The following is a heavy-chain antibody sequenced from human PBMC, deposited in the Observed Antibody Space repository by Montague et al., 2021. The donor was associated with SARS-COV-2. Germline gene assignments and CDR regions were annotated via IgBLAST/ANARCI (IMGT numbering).Heavy chain of an antibody. J-gene: IGHJ3*02. V-gene: IGHV4-39*02. CDR2: IYSTGKT. CDR3: ARWGLNNAFDI. Sequence: SETLSLTCSVAGDSISRSHYFWAWIRQPPGMGLEWIGSIYSTGKTYYHXSLKSRVTISIDTSKNHFSLRLSSVTATDSAVFYCARWGLNNAFDIWGLGTMITISS. D-gene: IGHD1/OR15-1a*01. CDR1: GDSISRSHYF.